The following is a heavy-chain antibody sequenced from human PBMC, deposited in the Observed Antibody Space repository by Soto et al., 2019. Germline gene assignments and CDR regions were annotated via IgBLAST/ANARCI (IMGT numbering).Heavy chain of an antibody. V-gene: IGHV1-46*01. CDR1: GYTFTSRY. D-gene: IGHD2-2*01. CDR3: AREEVMGPAHRYGMDV. CDR2: INPSGGST. J-gene: IGHJ6*02. Sequence: ASVKVSFKATGYTFTSRYMHWGGQGPGQGLEWMGIINPSGGSTSYAQKFQGRVTMTRDTSTSTAYMELSSLRSEDTAVYYCAREEVMGPAHRYGMDVWGQGTTVTVSS.